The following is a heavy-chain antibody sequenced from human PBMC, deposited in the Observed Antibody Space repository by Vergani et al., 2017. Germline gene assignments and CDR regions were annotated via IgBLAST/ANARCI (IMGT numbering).Heavy chain of an antibody. CDR3: AKDLDGSGSYYFDY. J-gene: IGHJ4*02. V-gene: IGHV3-30*18. Sequence: QVQLVESGGGVVQPGRSLRLSCAASGFTFSSYGMHWVRQAPGKGLEWVAVISYDGSNKYYADSVKGRFTISRDNSKNTLYLQMNSLRAEDTAVYYCAKDLDGSGSYYFDYWGQGTLVTVSS. CDR1: GFTFSSYG. D-gene: IGHD3-10*01. CDR2: ISYDGSNK.